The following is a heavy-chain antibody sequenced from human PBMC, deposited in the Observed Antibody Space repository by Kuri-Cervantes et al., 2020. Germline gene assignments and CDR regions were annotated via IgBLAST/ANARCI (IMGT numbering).Heavy chain of an antibody. CDR1: GFTFSIYD. V-gene: IGHV3-21*01. J-gene: IGHJ3*02. Sequence: GESLKISCAASGFTFSIYDMNWVRQAPGKGLEWVSSISSRSNYIYYADSVKGRFTISRDNAKNSLYLQMNSLRAEDTAVYYCARGDAFDMWGQGTMVTVSS. CDR2: ISSRSNYI. CDR3: ARGDAFDM.